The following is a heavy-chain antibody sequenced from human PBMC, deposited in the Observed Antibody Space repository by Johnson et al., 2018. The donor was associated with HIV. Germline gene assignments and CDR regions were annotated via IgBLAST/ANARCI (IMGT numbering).Heavy chain of an antibody. V-gene: IGHV3-20*04. J-gene: IGHJ3*02. D-gene: IGHD1-26*01. CDR3: ARAVGGSYHDAFDS. CDR1: GFTFDDYG. CDR2: INWHGGRT. Sequence: VQLVESGGGVVRPGGSLRLSCAASGFTFDDYGMSWVRQPPGKGLEWVSGINWHGGRTGYADSVQGRLTISRDNAKNSLYLQMNSLRAEDTALYYCARAVGGSYHDAFDSWGQGTMVTVSS.